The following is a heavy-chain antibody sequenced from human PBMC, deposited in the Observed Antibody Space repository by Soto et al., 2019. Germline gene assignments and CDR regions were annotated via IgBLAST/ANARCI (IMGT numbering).Heavy chain of an antibody. CDR2: ISYDGSNK. V-gene: IGHV3-30-3*01. Sequence: PGGSLRLSCASSGFTSSSYAMHWVRQAPGKGLEWVAVISYDGSNKYYADSVKGRFTISRDNSKNTLYLQMNSLRAEDTAVYYCARVFELELRYYYGMDVWGQGTTVTVSS. CDR1: GFTSSSYA. J-gene: IGHJ6*02. D-gene: IGHD1-7*01. CDR3: ARVFELELRYYYGMDV.